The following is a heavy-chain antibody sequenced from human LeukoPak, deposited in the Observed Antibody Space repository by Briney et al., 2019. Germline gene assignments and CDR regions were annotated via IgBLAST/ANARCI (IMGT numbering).Heavy chain of an antibody. V-gene: IGHV1-2*02. CDR3: ARDRGGANWVY. D-gene: IGHD4/OR15-4a*01. Sequence: SVKRSCEASGYTFVDYYVCWMRQAPGQRLEWMGWLNVNTGGTDYAQKFQGRVTMTRDTSIRTAYMELSRLKSDDTAVYYCARDRGGANWVYWGLGALLTLSS. J-gene: IGHJ4*02. CDR1: GYTFVDYY. CDR2: LNVNTGGT.